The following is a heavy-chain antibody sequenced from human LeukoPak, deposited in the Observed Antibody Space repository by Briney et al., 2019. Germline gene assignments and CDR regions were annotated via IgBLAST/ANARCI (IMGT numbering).Heavy chain of an antibody. CDR3: ASPTRGA. CDR2: ISSSSSYI. D-gene: IGHD3-10*01. V-gene: IGHV3-21*01. Sequence: GGSLRLSCAASEFTFSGYSVNWVRQAPGKGLEWVSSISSSSSYIYYADSVKGRFTISRDNSKNTLYLQMNSLRAEDTAVYYCASPTRGAWGQGTLVTVSS. J-gene: IGHJ4*02. CDR1: EFTFSGYS.